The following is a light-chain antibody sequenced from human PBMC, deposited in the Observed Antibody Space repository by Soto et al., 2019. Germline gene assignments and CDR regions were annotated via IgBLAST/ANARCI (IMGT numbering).Light chain of an antibody. Sequence: QSALTQPPSASGSPGQSVTISCTGTSSDVGGYNYVSWYQQHPGKAPKLMIYEVSKRPSGVPDRFSGSKSGNTASLTVSGXXXEDEADYYCSSYAGSNNLVFGGGTKLTVL. J-gene: IGLJ2*01. V-gene: IGLV2-8*01. CDR2: EVS. CDR1: SSDVGGYNY. CDR3: SSYAGSNNLV.